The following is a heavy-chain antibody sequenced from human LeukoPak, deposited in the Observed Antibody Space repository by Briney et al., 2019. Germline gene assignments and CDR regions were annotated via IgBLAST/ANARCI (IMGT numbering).Heavy chain of an antibody. J-gene: IGHJ4*02. V-gene: IGHV3-13*01. D-gene: IGHD5-18*01. Sequence: GGSLRLSCTASGFTLGGHDMHWVRQTTREGLEWVAAVSSGHHAFYGGSVKGRFTVSREDGKNSLYLQMNSLRAGDTAVYYCVREARGYHYTYFGYRGQGSLVTVSS. CDR1: GFTLGGHD. CDR3: VREARGYHYTYFGY. CDR2: VSSGHHA.